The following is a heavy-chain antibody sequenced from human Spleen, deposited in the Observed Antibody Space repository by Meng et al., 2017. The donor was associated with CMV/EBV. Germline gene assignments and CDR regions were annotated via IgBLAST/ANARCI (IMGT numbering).Heavy chain of an antibody. CDR2: INHSGST. Sequence: SETLSLTCTVYGGSFSGYYWSWIRQPPGKGLEWIGEINHSGSTNYNPSLMSRVTILLDTTKNQFSLKMSSVTAADTAVYYCARDLGYGFAFDVWGQGTMVTVSS. V-gene: IGHV4-34*01. D-gene: IGHD2-15*01. CDR3: ARDLGYGFAFDV. J-gene: IGHJ3*01. CDR1: GGSFSGYY.